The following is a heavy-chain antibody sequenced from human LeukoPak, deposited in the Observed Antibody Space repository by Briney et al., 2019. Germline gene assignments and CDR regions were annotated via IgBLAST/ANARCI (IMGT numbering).Heavy chain of an antibody. V-gene: IGHV1-8*01. CDR1: GYTFTSYD. CDR2: MNPNSGNT. D-gene: IGHD3-10*01. J-gene: IGHJ5*02. CDR3: ARGTHVLLWFRRHETKFDP. Sequence: ASVKVSCKASGYTFTSYDINRVRQATGQGLEWMGWMNPNSGNTGYAQKFQGRVTMTRNTSISTAYMELSSLRSEDTAVYYCARGTHVLLWFRRHETKFDPWGQGTLVTVSS.